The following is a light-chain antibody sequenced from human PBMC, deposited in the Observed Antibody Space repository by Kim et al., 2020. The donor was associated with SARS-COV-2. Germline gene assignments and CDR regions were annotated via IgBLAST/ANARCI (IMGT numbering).Light chain of an antibody. V-gene: IGLV2-23*02. CDR3: CSYAGSSTSVV. CDR1: SSDVGSYNL. CDR2: EVS. Sequence: SITISCTGTSSDVGSYNLVSWYQQHPGKAPKLMIYEVSKRTSGVSNRFSGSKSGNTASLTISGLQAEDEADYYCCSYAGSSTSVVFGGGTQLTVL. J-gene: IGLJ2*01.